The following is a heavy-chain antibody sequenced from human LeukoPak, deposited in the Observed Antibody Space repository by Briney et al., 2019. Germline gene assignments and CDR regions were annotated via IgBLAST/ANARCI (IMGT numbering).Heavy chain of an antibody. Sequence: SVKVSCKASGGTFSSYAISWVRQAPGQGLEWMGGIIPIFGTANYAQKFQGRVTITADESTSTAYMELSSLRSEDTAVYYCASSPFTYYDILTYDKNGMDAWGQGTTVTVSS. CDR3: ASSPFTYYDILTYDKNGMDA. CDR1: GGTFSSYA. D-gene: IGHD3-9*01. J-gene: IGHJ6*02. V-gene: IGHV1-69*13. CDR2: IIPIFGTA.